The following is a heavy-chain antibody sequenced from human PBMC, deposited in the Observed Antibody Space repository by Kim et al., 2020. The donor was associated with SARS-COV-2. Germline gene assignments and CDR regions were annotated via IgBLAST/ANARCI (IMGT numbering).Heavy chain of an antibody. CDR2: INHSGST. Sequence: SETLSLTCAVYGGSFSGYYWSWIRQPPGKGLEWIGEINHSGSTNYNPSLKSRVTISVDTSKNQFSLKLSSVTAADTAVYYCARGVGYSSFIYWGQGTLVTVSS. CDR3: ARGVGYSSFIY. J-gene: IGHJ4*02. V-gene: IGHV4-34*01. D-gene: IGHD6-13*01. CDR1: GGSFSGYY.